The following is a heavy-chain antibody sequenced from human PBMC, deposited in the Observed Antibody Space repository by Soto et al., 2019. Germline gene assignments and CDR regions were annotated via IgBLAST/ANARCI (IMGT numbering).Heavy chain of an antibody. CDR3: ARELRYGDYFPSHFDY. CDR2: IIPIFGTA. Sequence: ASVKVSCKASGGTFSSYAISWVRQAPGQGLEWMGGIIPIFGTANYAQKFQGRVTITADESTSTAYMELSSLRSEDTAVYYCARELRYGDYFPSHFDYWGQGTLVTVSS. V-gene: IGHV1-69*13. J-gene: IGHJ4*02. D-gene: IGHD4-17*01. CDR1: GGTFSSYA.